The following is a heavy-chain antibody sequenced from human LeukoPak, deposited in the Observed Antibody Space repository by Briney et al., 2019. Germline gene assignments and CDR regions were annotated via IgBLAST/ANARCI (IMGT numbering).Heavy chain of an antibody. CDR1: GGSFSGYY. CDR3: ATSSDSSGND. CDR2: IKGDGSYK. J-gene: IGHJ4*02. V-gene: IGHV3-7*03. Sequence: ETLSLTCAVYGGSFSGYYWSWIRQPPGKGLEWVANIKGDGSYKYYVDSVKGRFTISRDNAKSSLYLQMNTLRAEDTAVYYCATSSDSSGNDWGQGTLVTVSS. D-gene: IGHD3-22*01.